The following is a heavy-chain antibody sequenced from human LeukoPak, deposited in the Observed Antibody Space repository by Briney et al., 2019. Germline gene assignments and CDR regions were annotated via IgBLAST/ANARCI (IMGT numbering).Heavy chain of an antibody. J-gene: IGHJ4*02. CDR1: GFTVSSNY. CDR2: IYRGGST. CDR3: ATLAVAGTENAFDF. D-gene: IGHD6-19*01. Sequence: PGGSLRLSCAASGFTVSSNYMSWXRQAPGKGXXXXSVIYRGGSTYYADSVKGRFTISRDKSKNTLYLQMNSLRAEDTAVYYCATLAVAGTENAFDFWGQGTLVTVSS. V-gene: IGHV3-66*01.